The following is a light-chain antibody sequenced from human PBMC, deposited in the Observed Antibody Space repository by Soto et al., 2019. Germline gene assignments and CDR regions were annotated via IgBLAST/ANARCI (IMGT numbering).Light chain of an antibody. Sequence: QSVLTQPASVSGSPGQSITISCTGTSSDVGSYNLVSWYQQHPGKAPKLMIYEGSKRPSGVSNRVSGSKAGNTASLTSSGVQAEDEAEYYCCSYAGSSVAFGGGTKLTVL. CDR3: CSYAGSSVA. CDR1: SSDVGSYNL. CDR2: EGS. V-gene: IGLV2-23*01. J-gene: IGLJ2*01.